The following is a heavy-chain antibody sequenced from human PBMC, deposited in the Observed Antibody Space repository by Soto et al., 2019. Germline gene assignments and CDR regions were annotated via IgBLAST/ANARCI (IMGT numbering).Heavy chain of an antibody. Sequence: QVPLVQSGAEVKKPGASVKVSCTTSGYTFTSDAMHWVRQAPGQRLEWMGWINAGSGNTKYSQKFQGRVTITRDTSASTAYMELNSLRSEDTAVYYCAREGSATNYAMDVWGQGTTVTVSS. CDR2: INAGSGNT. J-gene: IGHJ6*02. CDR3: AREGSATNYAMDV. V-gene: IGHV1-3*01. CDR1: GYTFTSDA. D-gene: IGHD1-26*01.